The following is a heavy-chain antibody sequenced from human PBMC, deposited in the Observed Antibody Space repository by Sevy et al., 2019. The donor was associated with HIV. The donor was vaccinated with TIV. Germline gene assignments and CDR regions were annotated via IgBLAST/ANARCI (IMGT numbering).Heavy chain of an antibody. D-gene: IGHD2-15*01. CDR2: IFSDGNYQ. Sequence: GWSLRLSCSTFGFTFSNYGMHWVRQAPGRGLEWVAAIFSDGNYQYYADSVKGRVTISRDNSKNTLSLQMSSLRADDTAMYYCARESGSGCYVDSWGRGTLVTVSS. J-gene: IGHJ4*02. CDR1: GFTFSNYG. V-gene: IGHV3-33*08. CDR3: ARESGSGCYVDS.